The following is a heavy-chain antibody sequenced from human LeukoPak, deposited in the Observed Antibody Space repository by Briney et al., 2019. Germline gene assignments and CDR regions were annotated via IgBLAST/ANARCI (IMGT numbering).Heavy chain of an antibody. Sequence: GGSLRLSCAASGFTFSSYAMHWVRQAPGKGLEWVSAISGSGGSTYYADSVKGRFTISRDNSKNTLYLQMNSLRAEDTAVYYCAKGGGSYFNAHFDYWGQGTLVTVSS. CDR2: ISGSGGST. CDR3: AKGGGSYFNAHFDY. J-gene: IGHJ4*02. V-gene: IGHV3-23*01. D-gene: IGHD1-26*01. CDR1: GFTFSSYA.